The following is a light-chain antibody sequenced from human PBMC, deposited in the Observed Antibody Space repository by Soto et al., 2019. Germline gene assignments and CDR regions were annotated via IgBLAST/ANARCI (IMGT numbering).Light chain of an antibody. J-gene: IGLJ3*02. CDR3: QAYDYSLTASV. CDR1: SSNLGAGYD. Sequence: QSVLTQPPSGSGAPGQRVTIPCSGNSSNLGAGYDVHWYQQLPGTAPKLVIYGNRNRPSGVPERFSGSKSGTSASLAITGLQAEDEGDYYSQAYDYSLTASVFGGGTQLTVL. CDR2: GNR. V-gene: IGLV1-40*01.